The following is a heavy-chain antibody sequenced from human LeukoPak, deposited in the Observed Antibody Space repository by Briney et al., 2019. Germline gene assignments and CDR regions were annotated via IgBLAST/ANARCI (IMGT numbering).Heavy chain of an antibody. D-gene: IGHD5-12*01. CDR1: GFTFSNYN. CDR2: ITSSSSNV. Sequence: GGSLSLSCAASGFTFSNYNMNWVRQAPGKGLEWVSYITSSSSNVYYADSVKGRFTVSRDNAKNSLYLQMNSLRAEDTAVYYCARDSGGYDYWGQGTLVTVSS. V-gene: IGHV3-48*04. CDR3: ARDSGGYDY. J-gene: IGHJ4*02.